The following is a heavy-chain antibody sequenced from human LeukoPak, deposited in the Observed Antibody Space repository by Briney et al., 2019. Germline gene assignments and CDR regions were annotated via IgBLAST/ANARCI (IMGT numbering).Heavy chain of an antibody. CDR3: ARDERLYGSKGQLYDY. CDR1: GFILTDYY. CDR2: TRGGSTI. V-gene: IGHV3-11*01. D-gene: IGHD2-2*01. Sequence: PGGSLRLSCAASGFILTDYYMTWIRQAPGKGLELLSTRGGSTIDYAYSVKGRFIVSRDSAKNSVFLQMNSLRAEDTAVYYCARDERLYGSKGQLYDYWGQGTLVTVSS. J-gene: IGHJ4*02.